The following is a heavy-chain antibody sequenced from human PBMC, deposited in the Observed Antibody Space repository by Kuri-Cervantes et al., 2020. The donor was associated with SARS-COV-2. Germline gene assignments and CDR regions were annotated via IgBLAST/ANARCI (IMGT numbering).Heavy chain of an antibody. J-gene: IGHJ6*02. D-gene: IGHD1-26*01. Sequence: SETLSLTCTVSGGSISSGSYYWSWIRQPAGRGLEWIGRIYTSGSTNYNPSLKSRVTISVDTSKNQFSLKLGSVTAADTAVYYCARGTVGAPGGGMDVWGQGTTVTVSS. CDR3: ARGTVGAPGGGMDV. V-gene: IGHV4-61*02. CDR1: GGSISSGSYY. CDR2: IYTSGST.